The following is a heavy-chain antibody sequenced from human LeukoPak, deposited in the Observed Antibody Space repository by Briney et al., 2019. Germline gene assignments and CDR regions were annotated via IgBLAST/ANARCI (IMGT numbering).Heavy chain of an antibody. CDR3: ARGLGELSLYGIDY. V-gene: IGHV1-2*02. D-gene: IGHD3-16*02. J-gene: IGHJ4*02. CDR1: GYTFTGYY. CDR2: INPNSGGT. Sequence: GASVKVSCKASGYTFTGYYMHWVRQAPGQGLEWMGWINPNSGGTNYAQKFQGRVTMTRDTSISTAYMELSRLRSDDTAAYYCARGLGELSLYGIDYWGQGTLVTVSS.